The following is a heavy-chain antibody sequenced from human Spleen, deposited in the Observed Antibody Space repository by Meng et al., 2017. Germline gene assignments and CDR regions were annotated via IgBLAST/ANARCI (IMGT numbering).Heavy chain of an antibody. J-gene: IGHJ4*02. V-gene: IGHV3-15*01. D-gene: IGHD3-10*01. CDR2: MKSNVDGGTV. Sequence: GESLKISCAASGFTFSNAWMTWVRQAPGKGLEWIGRMKSNVDGGTVDYAAAVKGRFFISRDDSENTFYLQMNSLKTEDTAVYYCARDDGSGLLWFGELLFDYWGQGTLVTVSS. CDR1: GFTFSNAW. CDR3: ARDDGSGLLWFGELLFDY.